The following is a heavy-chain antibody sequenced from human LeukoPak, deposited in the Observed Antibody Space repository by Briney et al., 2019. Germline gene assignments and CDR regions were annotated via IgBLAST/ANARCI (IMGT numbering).Heavy chain of an antibody. CDR3: GTVFDH. CDR1: GFTFTNYW. V-gene: IGHV3-74*01. Sequence: GGSLRLSCAASGFTFTNYWMHWVRQARGKGLVWVSRIDVGGTGTSYADSVKGRCTISRDNAKNPVSLQMNSLKAEHTAVYYCGTVFDHWGPGILVTVSS. CDR2: IDVGGTGT. J-gene: IGHJ4*02.